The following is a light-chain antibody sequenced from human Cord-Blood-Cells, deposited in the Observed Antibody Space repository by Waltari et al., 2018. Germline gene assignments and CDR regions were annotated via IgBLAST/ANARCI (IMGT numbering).Light chain of an antibody. J-gene: IGKJ1*01. CDR1: QSISSW. CDR3: QQYNSYSTWT. CDR2: DAS. V-gene: IGKV1-5*01. Sequence: DIQMTQFPSTLSASVGDRVTITFRASQSISSWLAWYQQKPGKAPKLLIYDASSLESGVPSRFSGSGSGTEFTLTISSLQPDDFATYYCQQYNSYSTWTFGQGTKVEIK.